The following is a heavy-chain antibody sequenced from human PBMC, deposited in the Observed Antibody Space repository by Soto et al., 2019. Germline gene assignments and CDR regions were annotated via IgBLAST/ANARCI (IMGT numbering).Heavy chain of an antibody. D-gene: IGHD3-3*01. CDR2: IYYSGST. J-gene: IGHJ6*02. CDR1: GGSISSYY. Sequence: SETLSLTCTVSGGSISSYYWSWIRQPPGKGLEWIGYIYYSGSTNYNPSLKSRVTISVDTSKNQFSLKLSSVTAADTAVYYCARDRSYYDFWSGYYYYYYGMDVWGQGTTVTVSS. CDR3: ARDRSYYDFWSGYYYYYYGMDV. V-gene: IGHV4-59*01.